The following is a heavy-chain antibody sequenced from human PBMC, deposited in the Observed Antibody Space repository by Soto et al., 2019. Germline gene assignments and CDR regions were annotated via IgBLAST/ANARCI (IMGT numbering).Heavy chain of an antibody. D-gene: IGHD5-12*01. Sequence: GSLRLSCAASGFTVSSNYMTWVRQAPGKGLEWVSVIYGDGGTYYADSVKGRFTISRHNPKNTLYLQMNSLRPEDTAVYYCARGSSGYGYDAFDIWGQGTMVTVSS. CDR2: IYGDGGT. CDR3: ARGSSGYGYDAFDI. V-gene: IGHV3-53*04. J-gene: IGHJ3*02. CDR1: GFTVSSNY.